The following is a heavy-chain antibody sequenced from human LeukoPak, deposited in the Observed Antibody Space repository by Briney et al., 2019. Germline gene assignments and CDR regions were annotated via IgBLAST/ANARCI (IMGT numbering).Heavy chain of an antibody. CDR2: INHSGST. CDR1: GGSFSGYY. V-gene: IGHV4-34*01. J-gene: IGHJ4*02. D-gene: IGHD5-18*01. Sequence: KPSETLSLTCAVYGGSFSGYYWSWIRQPPGKGLEWIGEINHSGSTNYNPSLKSRVTISVDTSKNQFSLKLSSVTAADTAVYYCASLGYSYGFCYWGQRTLVTVSS. CDR3: ASLGYSYGFCY.